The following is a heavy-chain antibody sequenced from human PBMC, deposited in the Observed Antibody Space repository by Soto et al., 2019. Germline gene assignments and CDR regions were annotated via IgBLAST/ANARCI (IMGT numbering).Heavy chain of an antibody. Sequence: SGPTLVNPTQTLTLTCTFSGFSLSTSGVGVGWIRQPPGKALEWLALIYWDDDKRYSPSLKSRLTITKDTSKNQVVLTMTNMDPVDTATYYCAHRLGYCSGGSCYFSGFDYWGQGTLVTVS. CDR1: GFSLSTSGVG. CDR3: AHRLGYCSGGSCYFSGFDY. CDR2: IYWDDDK. J-gene: IGHJ4*02. V-gene: IGHV2-5*02. D-gene: IGHD2-15*01.